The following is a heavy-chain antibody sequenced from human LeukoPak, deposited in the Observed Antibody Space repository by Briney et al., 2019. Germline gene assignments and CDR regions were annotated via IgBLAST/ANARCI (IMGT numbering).Heavy chain of an antibody. Sequence: SETLSLTCTVSGGSISSYYWSWIRQPPGKGLEWSGDIYYSGSTNYNPSLKSRVTISVDTSKNQFSLKLSSVTAADTAVYYCARGIHRDGYSSYFDYWGQGTLVTVSS. CDR1: GGSISSYY. D-gene: IGHD5-18*01. CDR3: ARGIHRDGYSSYFDY. J-gene: IGHJ4*02. CDR2: IYYSGST. V-gene: IGHV4-59*01.